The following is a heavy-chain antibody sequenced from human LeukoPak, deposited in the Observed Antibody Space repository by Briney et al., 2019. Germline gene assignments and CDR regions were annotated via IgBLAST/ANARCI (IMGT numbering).Heavy chain of an antibody. CDR1: GFTISSYG. J-gene: IGHJ5*01. D-gene: IGHD4-11*01. V-gene: IGHV3-33*01. CDR3: ARLRSKYWFAR. CDR2: IWYDGSIQ. Sequence: PGGSLRLSCAASGFTISSYGMHWVRQAPGKGLEWVAAIWYDGSIQYYADSVKGRFTISRDNSKNTLYLQMDSLRAEDTAVYYLARLRSKYWFARCGQGSLVTVSS.